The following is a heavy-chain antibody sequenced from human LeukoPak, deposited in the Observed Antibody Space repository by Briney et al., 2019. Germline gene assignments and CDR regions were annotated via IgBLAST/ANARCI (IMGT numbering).Heavy chain of an antibody. D-gene: IGHD6-6*01. CDR1: GGSISSYY. CDR3: ASHSSSSDPFDY. Sequence: PSETLSLTCTVSGGSISSYYWSWIRQPAGKGLEWIGRIYTSGSTNYNPSLKSRVTISVDTSKNQFSLRLSSVTAADTAVYYCASHSSSSDPFDYWGQGTMVTVSS. CDR2: IYTSGST. J-gene: IGHJ3*01. V-gene: IGHV4-4*07.